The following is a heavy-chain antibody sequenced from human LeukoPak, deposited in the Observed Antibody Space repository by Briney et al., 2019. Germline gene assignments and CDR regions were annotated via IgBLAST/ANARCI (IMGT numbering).Heavy chain of an antibody. D-gene: IGHD2-2*01. Sequence: GRSLRLSCAASGFTFSSYAMHWVRQAPGKGLEWVAVISYDGSNKYYADSVKGRFTISRDNSKNTLYLQMNSLRAEDTAVYYCATSGEYQLLRNPYLDYWGQGTLVTVSS. CDR1: GFTFSSYA. CDR2: ISYDGSNK. V-gene: IGHV3-30-3*01. CDR3: ATSGEYQLLRNPYLDY. J-gene: IGHJ4*02.